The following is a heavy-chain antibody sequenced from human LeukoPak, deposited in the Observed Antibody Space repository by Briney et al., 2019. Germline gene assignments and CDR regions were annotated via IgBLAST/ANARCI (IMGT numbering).Heavy chain of an antibody. CDR1: GYTFISYD. Sequence: GASVKVSCKASGYTFISYDINWVRQATGQGLEWMGWMNPNSGNTGYAQKFQGRVTMTRNTSISTAYMELSSLRSEDTAVYYCARGGGYDYQYYYYYGMDVWGQGTTVTVSS. CDR2: MNPNSGNT. V-gene: IGHV1-8*01. D-gene: IGHD5-12*01. J-gene: IGHJ6*02. CDR3: ARGGGYDYQYYYYYGMDV.